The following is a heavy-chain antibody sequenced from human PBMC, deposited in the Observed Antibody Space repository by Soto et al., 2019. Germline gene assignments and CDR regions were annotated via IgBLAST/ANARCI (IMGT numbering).Heavy chain of an antibody. CDR1: GYTFTSYA. CDR2: INAGNGNT. Sequence: ASVKVSCKASGYTFTSYAMHWVRQAPGQRLEWMGWINAGNGNTKYSQKFQGRVTITRDTSASTAYMELSSLRSEDTAVYYCARSGYCSSTSCYELWFDPWGQGTLVTVSS. J-gene: IGHJ5*02. V-gene: IGHV1-3*01. D-gene: IGHD2-2*01. CDR3: ARSGYCSSTSCYELWFDP.